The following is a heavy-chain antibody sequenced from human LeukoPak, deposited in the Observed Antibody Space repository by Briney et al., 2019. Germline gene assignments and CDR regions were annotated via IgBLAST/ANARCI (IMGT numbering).Heavy chain of an antibody. V-gene: IGHV4-59*08. D-gene: IGHD4-17*01. Sequence: SETLSLTCTVSGGSISSYYWSWIRQPPGKGLEWIGYIYYSGSTTYNPSLRSRVTISVDTSKNQFSLKLSSVTAADTAVYYCARGGNYGDYDGYFDYWGQGTLVTVSS. CDR1: GGSISSYY. J-gene: IGHJ4*02. CDR2: IYYSGST. CDR3: ARGGNYGDYDGYFDY.